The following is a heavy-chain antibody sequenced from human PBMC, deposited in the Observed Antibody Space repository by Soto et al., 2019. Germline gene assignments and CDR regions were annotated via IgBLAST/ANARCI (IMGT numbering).Heavy chain of an antibody. J-gene: IGHJ5*02. Sequence: SETLSLTCTVSGGSISSYYWSWIRQPAGKGLEWIGRIYASGSTNYNPSLKSRVTMSVDTSKNQFSLKLSSVTAADTAVYYCARESPLWFREWAHNWFDPWGQGTLVTVSS. V-gene: IGHV4-4*07. CDR3: ARESPLWFREWAHNWFDP. CDR1: GGSISSYY. CDR2: IYASGST. D-gene: IGHD3-10*01.